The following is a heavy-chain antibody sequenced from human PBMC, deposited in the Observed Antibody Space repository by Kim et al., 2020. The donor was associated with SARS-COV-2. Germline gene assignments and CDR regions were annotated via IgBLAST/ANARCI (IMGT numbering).Heavy chain of an antibody. V-gene: IGHV3-30*04. D-gene: IGHD3-10*01. CDR1: GFTFSSYA. Sequence: GGSLRLSCAASGFTFSSYAMHWVRQAPGKGLEWVAVISYDGSNKYYVDSVKGRFTISRDNSKNTLYLQMNSLRAEDTAVYYCARGGGDYYGSGSYPSPGYWGQGTLVTVSS. J-gene: IGHJ4*02. CDR2: ISYDGSNK. CDR3: ARGGGDYYGSGSYPSPGY.